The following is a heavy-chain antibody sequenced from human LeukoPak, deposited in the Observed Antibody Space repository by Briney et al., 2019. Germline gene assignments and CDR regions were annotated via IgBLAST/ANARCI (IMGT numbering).Heavy chain of an antibody. V-gene: IGHV4-38-2*02. CDR2: IYHSGST. J-gene: IGHJ4*02. D-gene: IGHD3-10*01. Sequence: WETLSLTCTVSGYSISSGYYWGWIRQPPGKGLEWIGSIYHSGSTYYNPSLKSRVTISVDTSKNQFSLKLSSVTAADTAVYYCARGRGFGEFVDYWGQGTLVTVSS. CDR3: ARGRGFGEFVDY. CDR1: GYSISSGYY.